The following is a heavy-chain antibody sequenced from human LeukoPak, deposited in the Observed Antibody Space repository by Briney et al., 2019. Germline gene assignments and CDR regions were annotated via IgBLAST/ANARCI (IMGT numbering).Heavy chain of an antibody. V-gene: IGHV1-8*01. Sequence: ASVKVSCKASGYTFTRYDINWVRQATGQGLEWMGWMNPNSGNTGYAQKFQGRVTMTRNTSISTAYMELSSLRSEDTAVYYCARGPGYSSSWYIADYYYYYGMDVWGQGTTVTVSS. CDR3: ARGPGYSSSWYIADYYYYYGMDV. CDR2: MNPNSGNT. J-gene: IGHJ6*02. CDR1: GYTFTRYD. D-gene: IGHD6-13*01.